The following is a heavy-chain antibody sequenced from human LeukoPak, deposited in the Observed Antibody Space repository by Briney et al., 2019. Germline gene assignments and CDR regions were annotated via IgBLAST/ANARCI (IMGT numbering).Heavy chain of an antibody. Sequence: PSQTLSLTCTVSGGSISSGGYYWSWIRQHPGKGLEWIGYIYYSGSTYYNPSLKSRVTISVDTSKNQFSLKLSSVTAADTAVYYCARDYYGSGSYPSLWGQGALVTVSS. V-gene: IGHV4-31*03. J-gene: IGHJ4*02. D-gene: IGHD3-10*01. CDR2: IYYSGST. CDR3: ARDYYGSGSYPSL. CDR1: GGSISSGGYY.